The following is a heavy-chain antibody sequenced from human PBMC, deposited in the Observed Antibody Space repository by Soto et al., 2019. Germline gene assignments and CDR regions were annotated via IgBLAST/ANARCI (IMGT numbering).Heavy chain of an antibody. D-gene: IGHD3-10*01. J-gene: IGHJ3*02. Sequence: QVQLQESGPGLVRPSGTLALTCTVSGASINHYYWNWIRQTPGTGLEWLGSIYYTGHTKYNPSLKSRVALSVDTYDNRFYLKMMSVTDADTGIYYCATPATFGESLPFDIWGLGTMVTVSS. CDR1: GASINHYY. V-gene: IGHV4-59*07. CDR3: ATPATFGESLPFDI. CDR2: IYYTGHT.